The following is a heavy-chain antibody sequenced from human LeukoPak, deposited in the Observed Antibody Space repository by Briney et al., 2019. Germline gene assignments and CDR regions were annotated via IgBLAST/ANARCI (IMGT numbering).Heavy chain of an antibody. V-gene: IGHV3-30*02. CDR1: GFTFSSYG. Sequence: GGSLRLSCAASGFTFSSYGMHWVRQAPGKGLEWVAFIRYDGSNKYYPDSVKGRFTISRDNSKNTLYLQMNSLRAEDTAVYYCAKDSVVVVAALYYFDYWGQGTLVTVSS. J-gene: IGHJ4*02. D-gene: IGHD2-15*01. CDR3: AKDSVVVVAALYYFDY. CDR2: IRYDGSNK.